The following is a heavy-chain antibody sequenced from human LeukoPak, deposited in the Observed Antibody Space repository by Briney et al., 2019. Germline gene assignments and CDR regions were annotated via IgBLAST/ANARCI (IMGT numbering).Heavy chain of an antibody. J-gene: IGHJ4*02. D-gene: IGHD3-9*01. CDR1: GGSISNRNYY. V-gene: IGHV4-39*01. Sequence: SETLSLTCTVSGGSISNRNYYWAWLRPPPGKGLEWIGNTYYSGSTYYNASLNSRISMSIDTSKNQFSLRLSSVTAADTAVFFCARLPERSDLLPSYANSFDCWGQGTLVTVSS. CDR2: TYYSGST. CDR3: ARLPERSDLLPSYANSFDC.